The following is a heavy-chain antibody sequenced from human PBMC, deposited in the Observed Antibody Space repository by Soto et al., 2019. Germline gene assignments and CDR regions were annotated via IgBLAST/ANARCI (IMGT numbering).Heavy chain of an antibody. Sequence: GGSLILSCAASGFTFSSYGMHWVRQAPGKGLEWVAVIWYDGSDKYYADSVKGRFTISRDNSKNTLYLQMNSLRAEDTAVYYCARVLNPWPPDLDYWGQGTLVIVSS. CDR1: GFTFSSYG. V-gene: IGHV3-33*01. CDR2: IWYDGSDK. J-gene: IGHJ4*02. CDR3: ARVLNPWPPDLDY.